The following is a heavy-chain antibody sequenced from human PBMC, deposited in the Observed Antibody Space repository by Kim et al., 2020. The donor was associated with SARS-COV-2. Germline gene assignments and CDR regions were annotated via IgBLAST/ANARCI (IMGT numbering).Heavy chain of an antibody. Sequence: PSFQGQVTISADQSISTAYLQWSSLKASDTAMYYCARLCEARWLTYFDYWGQGTLVTVSS. D-gene: IGHD5-12*01. J-gene: IGHJ4*02. CDR3: ARLCEARWLTYFDY. V-gene: IGHV5-51*01.